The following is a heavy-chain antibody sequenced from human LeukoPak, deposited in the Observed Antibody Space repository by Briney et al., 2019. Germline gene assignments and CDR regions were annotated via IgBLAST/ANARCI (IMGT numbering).Heavy chain of an antibody. Sequence: PGGSLRLSCAASGFTFSSYEMNWVRQAPGKGLEWVSYISSSGSTIYYADSVKGRFTISRDNAKNSLYLQMNSLRAEDTAVYYCASPSGSYEAYYYYMHVWGKGTTVTVSS. CDR3: ASPSGSYEAYYYYMHV. CDR1: GFTFSSYE. J-gene: IGHJ6*03. V-gene: IGHV3-48*03. D-gene: IGHD1-26*01. CDR2: ISSSGSTI.